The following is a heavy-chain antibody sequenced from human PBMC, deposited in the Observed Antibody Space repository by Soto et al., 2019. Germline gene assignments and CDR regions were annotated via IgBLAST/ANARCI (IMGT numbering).Heavy chain of an antibody. V-gene: IGHV3-7*01. CDR1: GCTIITLW. D-gene: IGHD4-17*01. J-gene: IGHJ4*02. CDR3: ARDKEGYGDCGSRFHY. CDR2: PKQDRIEK. Sequence: GSRTLSCAASGCTIITLWLCWDRQAPGNALDWLAEPKQDRIEKYQVDSVNGRFTIPRDNAKNSLYLQMNSLRVENTAVYYCARDKEGYGDCGSRFHYWGQGTLVTVS.